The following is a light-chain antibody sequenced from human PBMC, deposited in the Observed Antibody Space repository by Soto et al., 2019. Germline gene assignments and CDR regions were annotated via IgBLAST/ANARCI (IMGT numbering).Light chain of an antibody. Sequence: EIVLTQSPATLSLSPGERATLSCRASQSVSSYLAWYQQKPGQAPRLLIYDASNRATGIPARFSGSGSGTDSTLTISSLEPEDFAVYYCQQRSHWPPAFGQGTKVEIK. V-gene: IGKV3-11*01. CDR3: QQRSHWPPA. CDR1: QSVSSY. CDR2: DAS. J-gene: IGKJ2*01.